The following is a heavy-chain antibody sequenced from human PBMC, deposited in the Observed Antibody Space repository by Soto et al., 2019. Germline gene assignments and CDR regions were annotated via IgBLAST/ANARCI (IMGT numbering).Heavy chain of an antibody. J-gene: IGHJ3*02. CDR2: ISSSSSYI. CDR3: ARVGGGYQLLHAFDI. CDR1: GSTFSSYS. V-gene: IGHV3-21*01. Sequence: PGGSLRLSCAASGSTFSSYSMNWVRQAPGKGLEWVSSISSSSSYIYYADSVKGRFTISRDNAKNSLYLQMNSLRAEDTAVYYCARVGGGYQLLHAFDIWGQGTMVTVSS. D-gene: IGHD2-2*01.